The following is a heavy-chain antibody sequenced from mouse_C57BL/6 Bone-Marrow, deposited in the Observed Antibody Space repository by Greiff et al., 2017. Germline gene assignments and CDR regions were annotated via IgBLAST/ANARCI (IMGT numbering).Heavy chain of an antibody. J-gene: IGHJ3*01. D-gene: IGHD2-3*01. CDR1: GFTFTDYY. Sequence: EVQVVESGGGLVQPGGSLSLSCAASGFTFTDYYMSWVRQPPGKALEWLGFIRNKANGYTTEYSASVKGRFTISRDNSQSILYLQMNALRAEDSATYYCARLIYAGPAWFAYWGQGTLVTVSA. CDR2: IRNKANGYTT. V-gene: IGHV7-3*01. CDR3: ARLIYAGPAWFAY.